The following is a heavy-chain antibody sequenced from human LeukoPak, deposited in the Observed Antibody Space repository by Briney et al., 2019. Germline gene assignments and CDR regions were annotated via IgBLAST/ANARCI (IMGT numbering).Heavy chain of an antibody. CDR2: IIPIFGTA. V-gene: IGHV1-69*01. D-gene: IGHD3-10*01. J-gene: IGHJ5*02. Sequence: ASVKVSCEASGGTFSSYAISWVRQAPGQGLEWMGGIIPIFGTANYAQKFQGRVTITADESTSTAYMELSSLRSEDTAVYYCARGDYYGSGSYYYNWFDPWGQGTLVTVSS. CDR1: GGTFSSYA. CDR3: ARGDYYGSGSYYYNWFDP.